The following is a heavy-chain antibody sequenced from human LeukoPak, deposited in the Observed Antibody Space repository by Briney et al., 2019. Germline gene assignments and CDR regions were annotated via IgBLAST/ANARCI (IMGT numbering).Heavy chain of an antibody. CDR1: GFTFSSYS. J-gene: IGHJ4*02. D-gene: IGHD1-14*01. CDR3: AKDHPSGYYFDY. CDR2: ISSSSSYI. Sequence: SGGSLRLSCAASGFTFSSYSMNWVRQAPGKGLEWVSSISSSSSYIYYADSVKGRFTISRDNSKNTLFLQMNSLRAEDTAIYYCAKDHPSGYYFDYWGQGTLVTVSS. V-gene: IGHV3-21*04.